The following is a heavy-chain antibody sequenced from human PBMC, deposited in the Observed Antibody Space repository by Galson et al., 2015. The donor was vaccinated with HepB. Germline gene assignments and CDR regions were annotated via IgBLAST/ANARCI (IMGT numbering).Heavy chain of an antibody. J-gene: IGHJ5*02. V-gene: IGHV3-30*18. CDR2: ISHDGSNI. CDR1: GFAFSSYG. D-gene: IGHD4-17*01. CDR3: AKDLRVATHGDVLRDYVDP. Sequence: SLRLSCATSGFAFSSYGMHWVRQAPDKGLEWMAVISHDGSNIYYADSVKGRFPISRDNSKNTLHLQMNNLKIEDTAVYYCAKDLRVATHGDVLRDYVDPWGQGTLVTVSS.